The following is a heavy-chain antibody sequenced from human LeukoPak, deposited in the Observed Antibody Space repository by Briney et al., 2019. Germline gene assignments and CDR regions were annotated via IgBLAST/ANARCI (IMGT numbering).Heavy chain of an antibody. CDR2: IIPIFGTA. V-gene: IGHV1-69*13. D-gene: IGHD3-3*01. CDR1: GGTFSSYA. Sequence: SVKVSCKASGGTFSSYAISWVRQAPGQGLEWMGGIIPIFGTADYAQKFQGRVTITADESTSTAYMELSSLRSEDTAVYYCARVTIFGVVIIDYYYYGMDVWGQGTTVTVSS. J-gene: IGHJ6*02. CDR3: ARVTIFGVVIIDYYYYGMDV.